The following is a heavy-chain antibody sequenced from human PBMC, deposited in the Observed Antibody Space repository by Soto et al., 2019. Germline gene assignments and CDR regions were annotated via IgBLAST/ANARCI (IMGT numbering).Heavy chain of an antibody. D-gene: IGHD6-13*01. CDR3: ATFPLDFSSCYEVYYYCMDV. V-gene: IGHV4-34*01. Sequence: SETLSLTCAVYGGSFSGYYWSWIRQPPGKGQEWIGEINHSGSTNYNPSLKSRVTISVDTSKNQFSLKLSSVTAADTAVYYCATFPLDFSSCYEVYYYCMDVWRQRSTVTASS. CDR1: GGSFSGYY. CDR2: INHSGST. J-gene: IGHJ6*02.